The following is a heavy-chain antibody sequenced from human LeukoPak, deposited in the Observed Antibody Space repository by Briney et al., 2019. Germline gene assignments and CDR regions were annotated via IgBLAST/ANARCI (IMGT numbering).Heavy chain of an antibody. J-gene: IGHJ4*02. CDR2: INPNSGGT. D-gene: IGHD3-10*01. CDR1: GYTFTGYY. CDR3: ARDRSQNYYCSGVSPDFDY. Sequence: ASVKVSCKASGYTFTGYYMHWVRQAPGQGLEWMGWINPNSGGTNYAQKFQGRVTMTRDTSISTAYMELSRLRSDDTAVYYCARDRSQNYYCSGVSPDFDYWGPGTLVT. V-gene: IGHV1-2*02.